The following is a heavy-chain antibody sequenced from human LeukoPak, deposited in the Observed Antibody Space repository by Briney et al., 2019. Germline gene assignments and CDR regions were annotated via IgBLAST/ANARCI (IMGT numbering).Heavy chain of an antibody. D-gene: IGHD4-17*01. CDR2: ISNNGGYI. CDR1: GFTFSSSA. CDR3: AKDRRTTVTSSFDS. J-gene: IGHJ4*02. Sequence: PGGSLRLSCAASGFTFSSSAMSWVRQAPGKGLEWVSAISNNGGYIYYADSVKGRFTISRDNAKNSLYLQMNSLGAEDTAVYYCAKDRRTTVTSSFDSWGQGTLVTVSS. V-gene: IGHV3-23*01.